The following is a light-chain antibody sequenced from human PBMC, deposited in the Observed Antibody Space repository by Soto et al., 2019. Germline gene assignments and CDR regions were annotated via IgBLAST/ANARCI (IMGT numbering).Light chain of an antibody. CDR2: GAS. Sequence: DIQMTQSPSSLSASVGDRVISNCRANQSIGGSLNWYQQNFGKDPQLLIYGASILQRGVPSRFSGSGSATDFSLTISSLQPEEFAIYHCQQSRTLAPTFGQGAKLEI. V-gene: IGKV1-39*01. CDR1: QSIGGS. J-gene: IGKJ2*01. CDR3: QQSRTLAPT.